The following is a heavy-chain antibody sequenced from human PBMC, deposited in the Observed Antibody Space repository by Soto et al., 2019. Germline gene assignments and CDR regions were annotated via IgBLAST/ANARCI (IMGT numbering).Heavy chain of an antibody. J-gene: IGHJ5*02. CDR2: IFYSGST. V-gene: IGHV4-39*01. D-gene: IGHD2-21*01. CDR1: GGSISTSRSC. Sequence: QLQLLESGPGLVKASETLSLTCNVSGGSISTSRSCWAWIRQPPGKGLEWLANIFYSGSTYYNPSLASRVTVSVDTSKNEFSLKLRSVTAADTAVYYCARQPTTGDTDLWFDPWGQGTLVTVSS. CDR3: ARQPTTGDTDLWFDP.